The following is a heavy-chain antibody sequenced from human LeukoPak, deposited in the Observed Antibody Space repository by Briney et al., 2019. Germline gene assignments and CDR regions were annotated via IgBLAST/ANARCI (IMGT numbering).Heavy chain of an antibody. CDR1: GGSVSSGSYY. D-gene: IGHD2-2*01. CDR2: IYYSGST. CDR3: ARALMPRTYFDY. Sequence: PSETLSLTCTVSGGSVSSGSYYWSWIRQPPGKGLEWIGYIYYSGSTNYNPSLKSRVTISVDTSKNQFSLKLSSVTAADTAVYYCARALMPRTYFDYWGQGNLVTVSS. V-gene: IGHV4-61*01. J-gene: IGHJ4*02.